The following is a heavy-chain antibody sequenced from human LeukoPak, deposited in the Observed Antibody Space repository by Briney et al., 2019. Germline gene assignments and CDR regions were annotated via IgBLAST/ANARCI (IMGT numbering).Heavy chain of an antibody. CDR1: GFTFSSYS. D-gene: IGHD3-10*01. CDR2: ISSSSSYI. Sequence: GGSLRLSCAASGFTFSSYSMNWVPQAPGKGLEWFSSISSSSSYIYYADSVKGRFTISRDNAKNSLYLQMNSLRAEDTAVYYCARPQSNYYGSGGGFDYWGQGTLVTVSS. CDR3: ARPQSNYYGSGGGFDY. J-gene: IGHJ4*02. V-gene: IGHV3-21*01.